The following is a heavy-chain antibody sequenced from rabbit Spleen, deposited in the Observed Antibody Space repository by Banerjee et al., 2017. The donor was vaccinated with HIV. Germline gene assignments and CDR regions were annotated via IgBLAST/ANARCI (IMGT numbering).Heavy chain of an antibody. CDR1: GFSFSDNYF. CDR2: IGISNSGSSGST. V-gene: IGHV1S45*01. CDR3: ARDTGTSFSTYGMDL. D-gene: IGHD8-1*01. Sequence: QEQLVQSGGGLVQPEGSLTLTCTASGFSFSDNYFMCWVRQAPGKGLELIACIGISNSGSSGSTYYATWAKGRFTISKTSSTTVTLQMTSLTAADTATYFCARDTGTSFSTYGMDLWGQGTLVTVS. J-gene: IGHJ6*01.